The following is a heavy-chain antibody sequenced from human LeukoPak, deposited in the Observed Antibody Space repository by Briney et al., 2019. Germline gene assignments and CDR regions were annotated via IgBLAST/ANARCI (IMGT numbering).Heavy chain of an antibody. CDR3: WFDP. CDR1: GGSISSSNYY. J-gene: IGHJ5*02. D-gene: IGHD5-12*01. Sequence: SETLSLTCTVSGGSISSSNYYWGWIRQPPGKGLEWIGSIYYSGSTYYNPSLKSRVTISLDTSKNHFSLNYCARDPDGSGSDYGWFDPWGQGTLVTVSS. CDR2: IYYSGST. V-gene: IGHV4-39*02.